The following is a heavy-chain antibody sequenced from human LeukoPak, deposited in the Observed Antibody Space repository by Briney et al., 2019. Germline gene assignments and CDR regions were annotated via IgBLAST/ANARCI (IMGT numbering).Heavy chain of an antibody. Sequence: GGSLRLSCAASGFTFANAWMAWVRQVPGKGLEWLGRIRSETDGGATTYAPPVRDRFTISRDDSQNILYLEVNNLKTEDTGIYFCTTDRQWAAHWGQGTLVTVSS. CDR1: GFTFANAW. CDR2: IRSETDGGAT. V-gene: IGHV3-15*01. J-gene: IGHJ4*02. CDR3: TTDRQWAAH. D-gene: IGHD1-26*01.